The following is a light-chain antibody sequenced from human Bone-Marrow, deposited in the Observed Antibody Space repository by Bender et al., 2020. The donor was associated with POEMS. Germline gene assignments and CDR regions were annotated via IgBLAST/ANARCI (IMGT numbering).Light chain of an antibody. CDR1: SSDVGTYNY. J-gene: IGLJ2*01. CDR2: DVS. Sequence: QSALTQPASVSGSPGQSITIPCTGTSSDVGTYNYVPWYPQHPGKAPTLLIYDVSNRPPGVSKRFPASQSGNAASLTRSGLQAEDGADYYGSSYTSSNNVVVGGGTKVTVL. V-gene: IGLV2-14*01. CDR3: SSYTSSNNVV.